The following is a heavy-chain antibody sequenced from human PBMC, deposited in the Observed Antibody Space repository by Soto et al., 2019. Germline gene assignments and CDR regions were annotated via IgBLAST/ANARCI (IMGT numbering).Heavy chain of an antibody. CDR3: AKREYYYDSSGSY. J-gene: IGHJ4*02. V-gene: IGHV3-30*18. D-gene: IGHD3-22*01. Sequence: QVQLVESGGGVVQPGRSLRLSCAASGFTFSSYGMHWVRQAPGKGLEWVAVISYDGSNKNYEDSVKGRFTISRDNSKNTLYLQMNSLRAEDTAVYYCAKREYYYDSSGSYWGQGTLVTVSS. CDR1: GFTFSSYG. CDR2: ISYDGSNK.